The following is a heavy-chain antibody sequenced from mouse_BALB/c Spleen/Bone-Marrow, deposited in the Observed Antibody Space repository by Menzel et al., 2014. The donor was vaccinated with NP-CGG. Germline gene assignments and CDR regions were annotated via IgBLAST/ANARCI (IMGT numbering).Heavy chain of an antibody. V-gene: IGHV3-8*02. CDR3: ARPSYDYDLAWFAY. J-gene: IGHJ3*01. CDR2: ISYSGST. CDR1: GDSITSGY. D-gene: IGHD2-4*01. Sequence: EVKLEESGPSLVKPSQTLSLTCSVTGDSITSGYWNWIRKFPGNKLEYMGYISYSGSTYYNPSLKSRISITRDTSKNQYYLQLNSVTTDDTATYYCARPSYDYDLAWFAYWGQGTLVTVSA.